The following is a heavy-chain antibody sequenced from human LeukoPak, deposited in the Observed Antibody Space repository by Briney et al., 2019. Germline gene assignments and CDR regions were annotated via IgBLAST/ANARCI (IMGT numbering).Heavy chain of an antibody. J-gene: IGHJ4*02. D-gene: IGHD4-11*01. V-gene: IGHV1-46*02. CDR2: INPSGGSA. CDR1: GYTFNSYY. CDR3: ARERDYKFDY. Sequence: ASVKVSCKASGYTFNSYYMHWVRQAPGQGLEWMGKINPSGGSATYAQKFQGRVTMTRDTSTSTVYMELSSLRSEGTAVYFCARERDYKFDYWGQGALVTVSS.